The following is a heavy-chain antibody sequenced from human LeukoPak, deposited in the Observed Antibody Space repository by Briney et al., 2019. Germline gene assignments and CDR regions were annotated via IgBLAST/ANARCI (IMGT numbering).Heavy chain of an antibody. V-gene: IGHV3-30*01. Sequence: GGSLRLSCAASGFTFSSYAMPWVRQAPGKGLEWVAVISYDGSNKYYADSVKGRFTISRDNSKNTLYLQMNSLRAEDTAVYYCARVRYSSSSAFDYWGQGTLVTVSS. CDR1: GFTFSSYA. CDR2: ISYDGSNK. D-gene: IGHD6-6*01. J-gene: IGHJ4*02. CDR3: ARVRYSSSSAFDY.